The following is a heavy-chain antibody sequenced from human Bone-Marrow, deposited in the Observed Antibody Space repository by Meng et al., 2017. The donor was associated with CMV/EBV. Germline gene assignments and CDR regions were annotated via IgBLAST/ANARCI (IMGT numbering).Heavy chain of an antibody. V-gene: IGHV3-21*01. CDR1: GFTFSSYA. CDR2: ISSSSSYI. D-gene: IGHD2-15*01. Sequence: GESLKISCAASGFTFSSYAMSWVRQAPGKGLEWVSSISSSSSYIYYADSVKGRFTISRDNAKNSLYLQMNSLRAEDTAVYYCARESPVARPDYWGQGTLVTVSS. CDR3: ARESPVARPDY. J-gene: IGHJ4*02.